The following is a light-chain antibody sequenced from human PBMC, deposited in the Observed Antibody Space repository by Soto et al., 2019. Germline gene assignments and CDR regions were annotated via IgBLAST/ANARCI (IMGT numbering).Light chain of an antibody. CDR2: GAS. V-gene: IGKV3-20*01. Sequence: EIVLTQSPGTLSLSPGERATLSCRTSQSVSSSFLAWYQQKPGQAPRLLIYGASSRATGIPDRFSGSGSGTDFTLTISTLEPEDFAVYYCHQYATSPWTLGQGTKVDTK. CDR3: HQYATSPWT. J-gene: IGKJ1*01. CDR1: QSVSSSF.